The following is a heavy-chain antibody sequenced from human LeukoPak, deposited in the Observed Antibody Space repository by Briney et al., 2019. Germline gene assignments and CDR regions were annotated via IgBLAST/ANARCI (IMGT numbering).Heavy chain of an antibody. CDR3: ARRDVGATIDY. Sequence: PSETLSLTCTVSGDSISSSRFYWAWIRQPPGKGLEWIGSILYTGRTFYNPSLKSRVTISVDTSKNQVSLRLGSVTASDTAVYYCARRDVGATIDYWGQGTLVTVSS. D-gene: IGHD1-26*01. CDR2: ILYTGRT. V-gene: IGHV4-39*01. J-gene: IGHJ4*02. CDR1: GDSISSSRFY.